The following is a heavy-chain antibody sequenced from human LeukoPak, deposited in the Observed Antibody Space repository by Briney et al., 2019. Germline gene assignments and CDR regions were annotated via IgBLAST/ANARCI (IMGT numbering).Heavy chain of an antibody. CDR3: ARRSWGSDLDY. CDR2: IYSSGST. CDR1: GGSMNNYY. V-gene: IGHV4-59*01. Sequence: SETLSLTCTVSGGSMNNYYWTWIRQPPGKGLEWIGYIYSSGSTNYNPSLKSRFNISVDTSKNQFSLRLSSVTAADTAVYYCARRSWGSDLDYWGQGTLVTVSS. J-gene: IGHJ4*02. D-gene: IGHD3-16*01.